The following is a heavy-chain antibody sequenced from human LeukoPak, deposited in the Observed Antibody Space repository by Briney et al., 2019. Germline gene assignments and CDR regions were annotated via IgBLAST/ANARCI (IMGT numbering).Heavy chain of an antibody. V-gene: IGHV1-8*01. CDR1: GYTFTSYD. CDR2: MNPNSGNT. Sequence: ASVKVSCKASGYTFTSYDINWVRQATGQGLEWMGWMNPNSGNTGYAQKFQGRVNMNRNTSISTAYMELSSLRSEDTAVYYCARGLGFSDYDAFDIWGQGTMVTVSS. D-gene: IGHD4-17*01. CDR3: ARGLGFSDYDAFDI. J-gene: IGHJ3*02.